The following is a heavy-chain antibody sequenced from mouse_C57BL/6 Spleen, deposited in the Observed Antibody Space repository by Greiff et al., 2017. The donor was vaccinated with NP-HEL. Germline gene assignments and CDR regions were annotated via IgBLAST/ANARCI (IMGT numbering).Heavy chain of an antibody. CDR2: IHPNSGST. D-gene: IGHD1-1*01. CDR3: ARSAVVATDFDV. J-gene: IGHJ1*03. Sequence: QVQLQQPGAELVKPGASVKLSCKASGYTFTSYWMHWVKQRPGQGLEWIGMIHPNSGSTNYNEKFKSKATLTVDKSSSTAYMQLSSLTSEDSAVYYCARSAVVATDFDVWGTGTTVTVSS. CDR1: GYTFTSYW. V-gene: IGHV1-64*01.